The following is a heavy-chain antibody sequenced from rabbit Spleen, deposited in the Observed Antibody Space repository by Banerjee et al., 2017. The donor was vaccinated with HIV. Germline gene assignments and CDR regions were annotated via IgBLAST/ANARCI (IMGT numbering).Heavy chain of an antibody. J-gene: IGHJ6*01. CDR2: IEAGSGGFT. D-gene: IGHD1-1*01. V-gene: IGHV1S40*01. CDR3: ARDTSSSFSSYGMDL. Sequence: QSLEESGGDLVKPGASLTPTCKASGVSFSGSSYMCWVRQAPGKGLEWIACIEAGSGGFTYFASWAKGRFTISKTSSTTVTLQMTSLTAADTATYFCARDTSSSFSSYGMDLWGPGTLVTVS. CDR1: GVSFSGSSY.